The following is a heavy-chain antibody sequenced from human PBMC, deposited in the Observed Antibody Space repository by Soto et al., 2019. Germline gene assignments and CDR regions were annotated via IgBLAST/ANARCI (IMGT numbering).Heavy chain of an antibody. V-gene: IGHV5-51*01. Sequence: GESLKISCKGSGYSFPSDWIGWVRQMPGKGLEWMGSIYPADSDTRYSPAFQGQVTISADKSIRTAYLQWSSLKASDTATYYCARIPHSTKSYYAHKCGMDVWGQGTTVTVSS. J-gene: IGHJ6*02. CDR1: GYSFPSDW. CDR3: ARIPHSTKSYYAHKCGMDV. D-gene: IGHD2-2*01. CDR2: IYPADSDT.